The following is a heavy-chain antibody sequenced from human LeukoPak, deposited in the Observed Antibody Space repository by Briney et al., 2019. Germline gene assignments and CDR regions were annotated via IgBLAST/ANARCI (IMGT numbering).Heavy chain of an antibody. CDR2: IYYSGST. V-gene: IGHV4-61*01. Sequence: SETLSLTCTVSGGSISSSSYYWSWIRQPPGKGLEWIGYIYYSGSTNYNPSLKSRVTISVDTSKNQFSLKLSSVTAADTAVYYCARESYCSSTSCYYHLDYWGQGTLVTVSS. J-gene: IGHJ4*02. D-gene: IGHD2-2*01. CDR1: GGSISSSSYY. CDR3: ARESYCSSTSCYYHLDY.